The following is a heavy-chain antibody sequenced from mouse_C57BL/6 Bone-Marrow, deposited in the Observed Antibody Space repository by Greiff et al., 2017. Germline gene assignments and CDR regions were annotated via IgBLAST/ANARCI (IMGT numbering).Heavy chain of an antibody. D-gene: IGHD1-1*01. V-gene: IGHV1-64*01. CDR3: ARGDYYGSSWYFDV. Sequence: QVQLQQPGAELVKPGASVKLSCKASGYTFTSYWMHWVKQRPGQGLEWIGMIHPNSGSTNYNEKFKSKATLTVDKSSSTAYMQLRSLTSEDSAVYYCARGDYYGSSWYFDVWGTGTTVTVSS. CDR1: GYTFTSYW. CDR2: IHPNSGST. J-gene: IGHJ1*03.